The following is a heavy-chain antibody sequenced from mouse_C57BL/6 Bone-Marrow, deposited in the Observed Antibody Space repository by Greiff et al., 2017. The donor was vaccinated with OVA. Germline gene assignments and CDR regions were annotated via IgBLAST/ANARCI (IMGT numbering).Heavy chain of an antibody. V-gene: IGHV7-3*01. CDR2: IRNKANGYTT. CDR1: GFTFTDYY. CDR3: ARNYGSSPYWYFDV. Sequence: EVQGVESGGGLVQPGGSLSLSCAASGFTFTDYYMSWVRQPPGKALEWLGFIRNKANGYTTEYSASVKGRFTISRDNSQSILYLQMNALRAEDSATYYCARNYGSSPYWYFDVWGTGTTVTVSS. D-gene: IGHD1-1*01. J-gene: IGHJ1*03.